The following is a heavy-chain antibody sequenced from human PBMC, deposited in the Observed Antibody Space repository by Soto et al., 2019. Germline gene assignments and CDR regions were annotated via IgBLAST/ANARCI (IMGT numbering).Heavy chain of an antibody. J-gene: IGHJ3*02. CDR3: ARQSAVVDINPLGDDAFDI. CDR1: GYSSTSYW. CDR2: IYPGDSDT. V-gene: IGHV5-51*01. Sequence: PGESLKISCKGSGYSSTSYWIGWVRQMPGKGLEWMGIIYPGDSDTRYSPSFQGQVTISADKSISTAYLQWSSLKASDTAMYYCARQSAVVDINPLGDDAFDIWGQGTMVTVSS. D-gene: IGHD5-12*01.